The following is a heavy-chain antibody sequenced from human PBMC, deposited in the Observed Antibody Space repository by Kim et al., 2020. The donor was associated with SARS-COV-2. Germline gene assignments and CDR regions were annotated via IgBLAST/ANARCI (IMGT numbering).Heavy chain of an antibody. V-gene: IGHV3-64*02. D-gene: IGHD4-4*01. J-gene: IGHJ4*02. Sequence: DSVRGRFTISSDNSKNALYLQVGSLRTEDTAVYYCARHRWQGDHSWGPFAYWGQGTLVTVSS. CDR3: ARHRWQGDHSWGPFAY.